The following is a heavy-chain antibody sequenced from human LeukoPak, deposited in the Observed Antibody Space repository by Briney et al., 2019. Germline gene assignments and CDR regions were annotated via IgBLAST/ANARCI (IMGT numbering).Heavy chain of an antibody. CDR3: ARKGEYYYGMDV. D-gene: IGHD3-16*01. V-gene: IGHV1-8*02. J-gene: IGHJ6*02. Sequence: ASVKVSCKASGYTFTSYGISWVRQATGQGLEWMGWMNPNSGNTGYAQKFQGRVTMTRNTPISTAYMELSSLRSEDTAVYYCARKGEYYYGMDVWGQGTTVTVSS. CDR1: GYTFTSYG. CDR2: MNPNSGNT.